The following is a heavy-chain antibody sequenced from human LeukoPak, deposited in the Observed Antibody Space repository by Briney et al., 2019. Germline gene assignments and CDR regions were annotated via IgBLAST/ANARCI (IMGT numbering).Heavy chain of an antibody. J-gene: IGHJ6*02. Sequence: GGSLRLSCAASGFTFSSYGMHWVRQAPGKGLEWVAVISYDGSNKYYADSVKGRFTISRDNSKNTLYLQMNSLRAEDTAVYYCAKEINYLERRQYYGMDVWGQGTTVTVSS. CDR1: GFTFSSYG. V-gene: IGHV3-30*18. CDR2: ISYDGSNK. D-gene: IGHD1-1*01. CDR3: AKEINYLERRQYYGMDV.